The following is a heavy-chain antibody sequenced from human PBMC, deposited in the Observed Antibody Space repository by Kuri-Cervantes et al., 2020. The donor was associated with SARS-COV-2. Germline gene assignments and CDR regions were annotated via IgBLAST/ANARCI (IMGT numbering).Heavy chain of an antibody. CDR1: GFTVSSNY. CDR2: ISSSGSTI. CDR3: ARAPRPRVYYDSSGYLNY. J-gene: IGHJ4*02. V-gene: IGHV3-11*04. Sequence: GGSLRLSCAASGFTVSSNYMSWVRQAPGKGLEWVSYISSSGSTIYYADSVKGRFTISRDNAKNSLYLQMNSLRAEDTAVYYCARAPRPRVYYDSSGYLNYWGQGTLVTVSS. D-gene: IGHD3-22*01.